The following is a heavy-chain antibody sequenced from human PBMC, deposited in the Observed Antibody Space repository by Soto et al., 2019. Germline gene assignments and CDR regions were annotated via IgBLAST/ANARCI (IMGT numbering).Heavy chain of an antibody. D-gene: IGHD6-13*01. CDR1: GFTFSNFA. V-gene: IGHV3-30*04. CDR3: ARERAIAATGIFYS. Sequence: QVQLVESGGGVVQPGGSLRLSCAASGFTFSNFAVHWVRQAPGKGLEWVAATSFDGKNKDYGDSVRGRFTISRDNSKKTLFLQMNSLRPEDTAVYYCARERAIAATGIFYSWGQGTLVTVSS. CDR2: TSFDGKNK. J-gene: IGHJ5*01.